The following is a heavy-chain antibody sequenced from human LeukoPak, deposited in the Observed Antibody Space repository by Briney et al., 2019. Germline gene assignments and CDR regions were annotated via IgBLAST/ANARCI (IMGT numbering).Heavy chain of an antibody. CDR1: GFTFSDHA. Sequence: SLRLSCGGSGFTFSDHAMHWVRQAPGKGLEWVSGISWNSGSIGYADSVKGRFTISRDNAKNSLYLQMNSLRAEDTALYYCAKDYKDAGYSSGWYYYYYGMDVWGQGTTVTVSS. CDR3: AKDYKDAGYSSGWYYYYYGMDV. CDR2: ISWNSGSI. D-gene: IGHD6-19*01. J-gene: IGHJ6*02. V-gene: IGHV3-9*01.